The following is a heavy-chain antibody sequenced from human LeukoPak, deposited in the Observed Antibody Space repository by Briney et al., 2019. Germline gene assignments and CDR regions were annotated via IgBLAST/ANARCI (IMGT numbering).Heavy chain of an antibody. CDR2: IIPIFGTA. CDR1: GGTFSSYA. D-gene: IGHD6-19*01. V-gene: IGHV1-69*05. CDR3: ARSRQWRVPNDAFDI. Sequence: EASVKVSCKASGGTFSSYAISWVRQAPGHGLEWMGGIIPIFGTANYAQKFQGRVTITTDESTTTAYMELSSLRSEDTAVYYCARSRQWRVPNDAFDIWGQGTMVAVSS. J-gene: IGHJ3*02.